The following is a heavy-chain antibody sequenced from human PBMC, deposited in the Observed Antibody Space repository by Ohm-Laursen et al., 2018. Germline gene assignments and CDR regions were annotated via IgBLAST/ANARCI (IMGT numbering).Heavy chain of an antibody. J-gene: IGHJ4*02. D-gene: IGHD3-3*01. CDR3: ARDPNTIFGVVICDY. V-gene: IGHV3-21*01. CDR2: ISSSSSYI. Sequence: ETLSLTCAVYGGSFSAYYWTWIRQPPGKGLEWVSSISSSSSYIYYADSVKGRFTISRDNAKNSLYLQMNILRAEDTAIYYCARDPNTIFGVVICDYWGQGTLVTVSS. CDR1: GGSFSAYY.